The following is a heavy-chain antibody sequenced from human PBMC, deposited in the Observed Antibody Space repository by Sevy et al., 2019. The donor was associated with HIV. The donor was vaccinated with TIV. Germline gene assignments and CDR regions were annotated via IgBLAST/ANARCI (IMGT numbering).Heavy chain of an antibody. CDR2: ISGSGGST. CDR3: AKDLQAGNHYDIWSGYLPDY. J-gene: IGHJ4*01. Sequence: GGSLRLSCAASGFTFSSYAMSWVRQAPGKGLEWVSAISGSGGSTYYADSVKGRFTISRDNSKNTLYLQMNSLRAEDTAVYYCAKDLQAGNHYDIWSGYLPDYWGHGTLVTVSS. CDR1: GFTFSSYA. D-gene: IGHD3-3*01. V-gene: IGHV3-23*01.